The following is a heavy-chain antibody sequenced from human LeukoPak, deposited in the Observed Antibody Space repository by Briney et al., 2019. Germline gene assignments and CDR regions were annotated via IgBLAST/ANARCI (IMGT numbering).Heavy chain of an antibody. CDR1: GFTFSSYA. CDR2: ISGSGGST. CDR3: AKWRSTSYCSSTSCYLDYFDY. Sequence: GGSLRLSCAASGFTFSSYAMSWVRQAPGKGLEWVSAISGSGGSTYYADSVKGRSTISRDNSKNTLYLQMNSLRAEDTAVYYCAKWRSTSYCSSTSCYLDYFDYWGQGTLVTVSS. J-gene: IGHJ4*02. V-gene: IGHV3-23*01. D-gene: IGHD2-2*01.